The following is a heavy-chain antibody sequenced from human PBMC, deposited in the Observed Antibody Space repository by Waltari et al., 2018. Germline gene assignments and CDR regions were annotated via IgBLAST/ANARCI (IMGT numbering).Heavy chain of an antibody. Sequence: EVQLVESGGGLVQPGGSLRLSCAASGFTFSSYEMNWVSQAPGKGLEWVSYISSDGDTIYYADSVKGRFTISRDNAKNSLFLQMNSLRAEDTAVYYCAREMTTIPHFDSWGQGTLVTVSS. J-gene: IGHJ4*02. CDR3: AREMTTIPHFDS. CDR1: GFTFSSYE. V-gene: IGHV3-48*03. CDR2: ISSDGDTI. D-gene: IGHD4-4*01.